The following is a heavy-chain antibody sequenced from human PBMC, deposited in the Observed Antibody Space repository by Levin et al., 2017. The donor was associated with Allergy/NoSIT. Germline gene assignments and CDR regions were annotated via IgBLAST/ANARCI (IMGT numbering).Heavy chain of an antibody. Sequence: GESLKISCEASEFAFSSYAIHWVRQAPGKGLEWVAVISCDGSKKYYADSVKGRFTISRDNSKNTLYLQMSGLRAEDTAIYYWARDTFCGAFPYYFDYWGQGILVTVSS. D-gene: IGHD3-16*01. CDR1: EFAFSSYA. J-gene: IGHJ4*02. CDR2: ISCDGSKK. CDR3: ARDTFCGAFPYYFDY. V-gene: IGHV3-30-3*01.